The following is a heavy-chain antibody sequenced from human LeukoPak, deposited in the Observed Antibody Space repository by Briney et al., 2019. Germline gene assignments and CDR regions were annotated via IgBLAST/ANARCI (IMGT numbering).Heavy chain of an antibody. CDR2: VYYSGKT. CDR1: GGSISRSYYY. Sequence: SETLSLTCTVSGGSISRSYYYWGWIRQPPGKGLEWVGSVYYSGKTFYSPSLESRVTISVDTSKNHFSLRLISVTAADTAMYYCARHVHKAVAGDTWGQGTLVTVSS. D-gene: IGHD6-19*01. V-gene: IGHV4-39*01. CDR3: ARHVHKAVAGDT. J-gene: IGHJ5*02.